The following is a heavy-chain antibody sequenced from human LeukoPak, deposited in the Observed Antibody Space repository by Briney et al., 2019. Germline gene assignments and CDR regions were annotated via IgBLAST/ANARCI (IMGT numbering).Heavy chain of an antibody. CDR2: ISWNSGSI. J-gene: IGHJ4*02. V-gene: IGHV3-9*01. Sequence: GGSLRLSCAASGFTFDDYAMHWVRQAPGKGLEWVSGISWNSGSIGYADSVKDRFTISRDNAKNSLYLEMNSLSAEDTALYYCAKDTTALSYDSSGYFDYWGQGTLVTVSS. CDR3: AKDTTALSYDSSGYFDY. CDR1: GFTFDDYA. D-gene: IGHD3-22*01.